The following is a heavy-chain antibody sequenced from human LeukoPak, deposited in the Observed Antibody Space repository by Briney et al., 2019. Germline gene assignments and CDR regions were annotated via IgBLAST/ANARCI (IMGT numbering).Heavy chain of an antibody. CDR1: GFTFSSYS. V-gene: IGHV3-21*01. J-gene: IGHJ4*02. CDR3: ARDSVEEYLDWLPTTYYFDY. CDR2: ISSSSSYI. D-gene: IGHD3-9*01. Sequence: GGSLRLSCAASGFTFSSYSMNWVRQAPGKGLEWVSSISSSSSYIYYADSVKGRFTISRDNAKNSLYLQMNSLRAEDTAVYYCARDSVEEYLDWLPTTYYFDYWGQGTLVTVSS.